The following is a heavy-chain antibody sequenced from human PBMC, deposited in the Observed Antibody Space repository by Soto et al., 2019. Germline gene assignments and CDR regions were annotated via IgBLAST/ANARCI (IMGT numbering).Heavy chain of an antibody. CDR3: ARHPYSAPYIVVVATAIVLDAFDI. CDR2: MYYSGST. CDR1: GGSISSSSYY. D-gene: IGHD2-2*01. J-gene: IGHJ3*02. Sequence: PSETLSLTCTVSGGSISSSSYYWGWVRQPPGKGLEWIESMYYSGSTFSNPSLKSRVTISVDTSKNQLSLKLSSVTASDTAVYYCARHPYSAPYIVVVATAIVLDAFDIWGQGTMVTVSS. V-gene: IGHV4-39*01.